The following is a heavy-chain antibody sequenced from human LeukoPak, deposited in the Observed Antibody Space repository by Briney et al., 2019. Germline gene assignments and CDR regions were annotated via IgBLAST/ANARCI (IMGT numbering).Heavy chain of an antibody. Sequence: RGSLRLSCAASGFTFSSHAMSWVRQAPGKGLEWVSALSSSCSSTYYADSVKGRFTISRDNSKNTLYLQMNSLRAEDTAVYYCAKDGGYCSGGSCYNWRGDFDYWGQGTLVTVS. V-gene: IGHV3-23*01. D-gene: IGHD2-15*01. CDR1: GFTFSSHA. CDR2: LSSSCSST. CDR3: AKDGGYCSGGSCYNWRGDFDY. J-gene: IGHJ4*02.